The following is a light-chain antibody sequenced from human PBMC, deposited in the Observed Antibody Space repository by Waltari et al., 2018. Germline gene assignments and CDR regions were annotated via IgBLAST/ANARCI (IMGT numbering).Light chain of an antibody. CDR1: SRDVGYYDG. V-gene: IGLV2-14*03. Sequence: QSALTQPASVSGSPGQSITISCTGTSRDVGYYDGVSWYQQHPGKAPKVVIFDVSYRPSGVSDRFSGSKSGNTASLTISGLQAEDEADYYCTSYTSRHSLVFGTGTKVTVL. J-gene: IGLJ1*01. CDR2: DVS. CDR3: TSYTSRHSLV.